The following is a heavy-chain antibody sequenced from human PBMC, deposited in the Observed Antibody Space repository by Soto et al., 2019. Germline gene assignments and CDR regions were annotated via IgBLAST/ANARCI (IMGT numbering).Heavy chain of an antibody. V-gene: IGHV6-1*01. Sequence: SQTLSLTCAISWDSVSSNSAAWNSIRQSPSRGLEWLGRTYYRSKWYNDYAVSVKSRITINPDTSKNQFSLQLNSVTPEDTAVYYCAREIVVVPAAYNWFDPWGQGTLVTVYS. J-gene: IGHJ5*02. D-gene: IGHD2-2*01. CDR2: TYYRSKWYN. CDR3: AREIVVVPAAYNWFDP. CDR1: WDSVSSNSAA.